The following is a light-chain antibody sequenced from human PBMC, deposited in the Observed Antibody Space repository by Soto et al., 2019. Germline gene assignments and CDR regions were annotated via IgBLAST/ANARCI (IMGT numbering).Light chain of an antibody. CDR2: DAS. CDR3: QQRSNGPPVT. CDR1: QSVSSY. V-gene: IGKV3-11*01. Sequence: EIVLTQSPATLSLSPGERATLSCRASQSVSSYLAWYQQKPGQAPRLLIYDASNRATGIPARFSGSGSGTDFTLTISSLEPEDFAIYYWQQRSNGPPVTFGGGTKVEIK. J-gene: IGKJ4*01.